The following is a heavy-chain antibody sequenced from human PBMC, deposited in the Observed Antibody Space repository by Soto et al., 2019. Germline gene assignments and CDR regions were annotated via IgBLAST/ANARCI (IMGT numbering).Heavy chain of an antibody. D-gene: IGHD6-13*01. CDR3: AGDKMVAAAGRGLVNYYYYGMDV. V-gene: IGHV1-24*01. CDR1: GYALTELS. Sequence: ASVNVSCKVSGYALTELSMHWVRQAPVKGHEWMGGVDPEDGETIYAQKFQGRVTMTEDTSTDPAYMELSSLRSEDTAVYYCAGDKMVAAAGRGLVNYYYYGMDVWGQGTTVTVSS. J-gene: IGHJ6*02. CDR2: VDPEDGET.